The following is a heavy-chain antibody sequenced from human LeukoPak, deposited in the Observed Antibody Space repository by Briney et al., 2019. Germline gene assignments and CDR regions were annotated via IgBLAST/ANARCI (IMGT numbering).Heavy chain of an antibody. CDR2: IYTSGST. CDR1: GGSISSYY. V-gene: IGHV4-4*07. CDR3: ARGGLVEYSNYRYYYYYYGMDV. D-gene: IGHD4-11*01. J-gene: IGHJ6*02. Sequence: SETLSLTCTVSGGSISSYYWRWITRPGGKGLEKSRRIYTSGSTNYNPALTSRVTMSVDTSKNQFSLKLSSVTAADTAVYYCARGGLVEYSNYRYYYYYYGMDVWGQGTTVTVSS.